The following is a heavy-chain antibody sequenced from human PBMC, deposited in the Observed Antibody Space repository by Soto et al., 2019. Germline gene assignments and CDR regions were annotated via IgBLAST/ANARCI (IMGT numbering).Heavy chain of an antibody. D-gene: IGHD3-9*01. Sequence: ASVKVSCKASGYTFTSYGISWVRQAPGQGLEWMGWISAYNGNTNYAQKLQGRVTMTTDTSTSTAYMELRSLRSDDTAVYYCARDRDPDILTGYYPNWFDPWGQGTLLTVSS. CDR1: GYTFTSYG. V-gene: IGHV1-18*01. CDR2: ISAYNGNT. CDR3: ARDRDPDILTGYYPNWFDP. J-gene: IGHJ5*02.